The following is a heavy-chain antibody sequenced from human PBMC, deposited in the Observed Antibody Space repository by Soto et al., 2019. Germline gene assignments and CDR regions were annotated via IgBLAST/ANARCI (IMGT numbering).Heavy chain of an antibody. Sequence: EVQLVESGGGLVQPGGSLRLSCAASGFTFSGYWMHWVRQVPGKGPVWVSRINSDGSGTSYADSVKGRFTISRDNAKNTLYLQMNSLRAEDTAVYYCARGYSSSWPNGLDIWGQGTMVTVSS. CDR3: ARGYSSSWPNGLDI. CDR2: INSDGSGT. V-gene: IGHV3-74*01. CDR1: GFTFSGYW. D-gene: IGHD6-13*01. J-gene: IGHJ3*02.